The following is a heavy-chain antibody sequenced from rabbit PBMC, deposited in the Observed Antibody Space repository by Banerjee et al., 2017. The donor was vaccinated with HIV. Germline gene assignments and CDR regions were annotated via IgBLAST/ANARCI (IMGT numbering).Heavy chain of an antibody. V-gene: IGHV1S40*01. CDR1: GFSFSSGYY. Sequence: QSLEESGGDLVKPGASLTLTCTASGFSFSSGYYMCWVRQAPGKGLEWIACIYTGSSGSTYYASWAKGRFTISKTSSTTVTLQMTSLTAADTATYFCARTYGSNVNAYANLWGPGTLVTVS. D-gene: IGHD6-1*01. J-gene: IGHJ4*01. CDR2: IYTGSSGST. CDR3: ARTYGSNVNAYANL.